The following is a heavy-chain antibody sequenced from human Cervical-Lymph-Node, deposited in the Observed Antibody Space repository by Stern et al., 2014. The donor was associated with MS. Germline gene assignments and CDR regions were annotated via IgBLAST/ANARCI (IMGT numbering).Heavy chain of an antibody. CDR1: GGSITSSSYY. D-gene: IGHD1-26*01. CDR2: VYYTGST. J-gene: IGHJ4*02. V-gene: IGHV4-39*01. CDR3: VRPDIMGTIWN. Sequence: QLQLQESGPGLVKPSETLSLTCTVSGGSITSSSYYWGWIRQPPGRGLEYIGTVYYTGSTFYDPSLKSRVTISVDPSKQQVALTLPSVTAADTAVYYCVRPDIMGTIWNWGQGTLVTVSS.